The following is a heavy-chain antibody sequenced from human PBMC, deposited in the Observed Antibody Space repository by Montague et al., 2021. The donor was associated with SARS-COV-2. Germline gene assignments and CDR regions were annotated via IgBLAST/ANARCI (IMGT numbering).Heavy chain of an antibody. CDR1: GDSITSGSYY. CDR2: SYTSGSI. Sequence: TLSLTCTVSGDSITSGSYYWNWVRQPAGKGLEWVGRSYTSGSIDYNPSLKSRLTISVDTSKNQFSPKLSSVTAADTAVYFCAREWGSYSGRFDYWGQGALVTVSS. CDR3: AREWGSYSGRFDY. J-gene: IGHJ4*02. D-gene: IGHD1-26*01. V-gene: IGHV4-61*02.